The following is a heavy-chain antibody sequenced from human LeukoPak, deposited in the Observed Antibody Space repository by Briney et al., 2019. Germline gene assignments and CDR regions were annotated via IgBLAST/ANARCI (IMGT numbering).Heavy chain of an antibody. V-gene: IGHV3-20*04. Sequence: GGSLRLSCAASGFTFDDYGMSWVRQAPGKGLEWVSGINWNGGSTGYADSVKGRFTISRDNSKNTLYLQMNSLRAEDTAVYYCARDSYDSSGYHDYWGQGTLVTVSS. CDR1: GFTFDDYG. J-gene: IGHJ4*02. CDR2: INWNGGST. D-gene: IGHD3-22*01. CDR3: ARDSYDSSGYHDY.